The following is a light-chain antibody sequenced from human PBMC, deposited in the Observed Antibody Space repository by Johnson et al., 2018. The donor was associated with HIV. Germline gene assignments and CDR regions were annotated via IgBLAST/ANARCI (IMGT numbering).Light chain of an antibody. Sequence: SVLTQPPSVSAAPGQKVTISCSGSSSNIGSNYVSWYQQVPGTAPKLLIHENNKRPSGIPDRFSGSKSGTSATLGITGLQTGDEADYYCGAWDASLSTGGVFGTGTKVTVL. CDR2: ENN. CDR1: SSNIGSNY. J-gene: IGLJ1*01. CDR3: GAWDASLSTGGV. V-gene: IGLV1-51*02.